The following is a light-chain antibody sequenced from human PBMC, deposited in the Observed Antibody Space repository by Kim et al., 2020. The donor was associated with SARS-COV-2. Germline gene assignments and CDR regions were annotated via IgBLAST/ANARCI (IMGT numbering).Light chain of an antibody. CDR1: QTVSSN. V-gene: IGKV3-15*01. J-gene: IGKJ2*03. CDR3: QQYNNWPLYS. CDR2: AAS. Sequence: VSPGERPTLSCRASQTVSSNLARYQQKPGRAPRLVIYAASTRATGIPARFTGSGSGTEFTLTISSLQSEDFAVYYCQQYNNWPLYSFGQGTKLEI.